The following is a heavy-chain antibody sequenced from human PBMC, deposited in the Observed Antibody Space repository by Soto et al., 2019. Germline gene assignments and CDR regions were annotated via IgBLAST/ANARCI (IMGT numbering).Heavy chain of an antibody. CDR1: GGSISSGGYY. CDR2: IYYSGST. V-gene: IGHV4-31*03. Sequence: SETLSLTCTVSGGSISSGGYYWSWIRQHPGKGLEWIGYIYYSGSTYYNPSLKSRVTISVDTSKNQFSLKLSSVTAADTAVYYCARLPNDCSSTSCYVRVAAAGPSFDYWGQGTLVTVSS. CDR3: ARLPNDCSSTSCYVRVAAAGPSFDY. D-gene: IGHD2-2*01. J-gene: IGHJ4*02.